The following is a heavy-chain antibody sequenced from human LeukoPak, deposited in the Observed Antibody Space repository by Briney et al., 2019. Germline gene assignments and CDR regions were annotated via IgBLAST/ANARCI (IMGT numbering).Heavy chain of an antibody. CDR2: IYYSGST. D-gene: IGHD3-10*01. V-gene: IGHV4-39*01. CDR3: ARSGSSVRTFDY. CDR1: GGSISSSSYY. Sequence: SETLSLTCTVSGGSISSSSYYWGWIRQPPGKGLEWIGSIYYSGSTYYNPSLKSRVTISVDTSKNQFSLKLSSVTAADTAVYYCARSGSSVRTFDYWGQGTLVTVSS. J-gene: IGHJ4*02.